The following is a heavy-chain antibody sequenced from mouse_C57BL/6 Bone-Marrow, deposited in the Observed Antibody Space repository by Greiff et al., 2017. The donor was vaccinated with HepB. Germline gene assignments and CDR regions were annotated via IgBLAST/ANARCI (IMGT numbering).Heavy chain of an antibody. D-gene: IGHD1-1*01. CDR1: GFSLTSYA. V-gene: IGHV2-9-1*01. CDR2: IWTGGGT. CDR3: ARKGDGSSLYYFDY. Sequence: VHLVESGPGLVAPSQSLSITCTVSGFSLTSYAISWVRQPPGKGLEWLGVIWTGGGTNYNSALKSRLSISKDNSKSQVFLKMNSLQTDDTARYYCARKGDGSSLYYFDYWGQGTTLTVSS. J-gene: IGHJ2*01.